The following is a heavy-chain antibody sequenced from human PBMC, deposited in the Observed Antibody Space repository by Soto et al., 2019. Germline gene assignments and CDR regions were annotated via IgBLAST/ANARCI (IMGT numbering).Heavy chain of an antibody. CDR3: ARRERAAGTDWWFDP. CDR1: GGSISSSSFH. D-gene: IGHD6-13*01. Sequence: QLQLQESGPGLVKPSETLSLTCTVSGGSISSSSFHWGWIRQPPGKGLEWIGSIYYSGSTYYSPSRKMRVTISVGTSKNPFSLKLSSVTAADTAVYYCARRERAAGTDWWFDPWGQGTLVTVSS. V-gene: IGHV4-39*01. CDR2: IYYSGST. J-gene: IGHJ5*02.